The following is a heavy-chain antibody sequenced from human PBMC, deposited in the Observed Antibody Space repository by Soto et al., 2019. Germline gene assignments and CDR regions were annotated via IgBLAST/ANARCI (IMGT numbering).Heavy chain of an antibody. V-gene: IGHV4-34*01. J-gene: IGHJ4*01. CDR2: ISRSGST. Sequence: QVQLQQRGAGLLKPSETLSLTCAVSGGSLGGFHWSWIRQPPGKGLEWIGEISRSGSTNYDPALKIRVTVSMDMSRTQVSMNLSSVTDADTAVYYCSRGRTAALIEHRFFRVLFDLWGHGNLVIFSS. CDR1: GGSLGGFH. CDR3: SRGRTAALIEHRFFRVLFDL. D-gene: IGHD3-3*01.